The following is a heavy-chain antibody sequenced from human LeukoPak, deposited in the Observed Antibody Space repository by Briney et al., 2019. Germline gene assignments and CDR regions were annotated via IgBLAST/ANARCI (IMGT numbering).Heavy chain of an antibody. CDR2: IYYSGST. J-gene: IGHJ3*02. Sequence: SETLSLTCTVSGGSISSYYWSWIRQPPGKGLEWIGYIYYSGSTNYNPSLKSRVTISVDTSKNQFSLKLSSVTAADTAVYYCAGVSAGYSSSWYEAFDIWGQGTMVTVSS. V-gene: IGHV4-59*01. D-gene: IGHD6-13*01. CDR1: GGSISSYY. CDR3: AGVSAGYSSSWYEAFDI.